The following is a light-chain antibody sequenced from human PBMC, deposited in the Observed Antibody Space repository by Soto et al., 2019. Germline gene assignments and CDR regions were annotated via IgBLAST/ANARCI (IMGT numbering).Light chain of an antibody. J-gene: IGKJ5*01. CDR2: GAS. CDR3: QQYGSVIT. CDR1: QSVSSY. Sequence: EIVLTQSPATLSLSPGERATLSCRASQSVSSYLAWYQQKPVQAPRLLIYGASSRATDIPDRFSGSGSGTDFTLTISRLEPEDFAVYYCQQYGSVITFGQGTRLEIK. V-gene: IGKV3-20*01.